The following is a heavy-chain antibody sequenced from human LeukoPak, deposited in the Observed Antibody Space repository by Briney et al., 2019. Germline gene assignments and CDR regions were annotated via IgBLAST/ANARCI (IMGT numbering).Heavy chain of an antibody. CDR3: TTYSSSWYYFDY. CDR1: GITFSNAW. J-gene: IGHJ4*02. V-gene: IGHV3-15*01. D-gene: IGHD6-13*01. Sequence: GGSLRLSCAVSGITFSNAWMSWVRQAPGKGLEWVGRIKSETDGGTAGYAAPVKGRFTISRDDSKNTLYLQMDSLQTEDTAVYYCTTYSSSWYYFDYWGQGTLVTVSS. CDR2: IKSETDGGTA.